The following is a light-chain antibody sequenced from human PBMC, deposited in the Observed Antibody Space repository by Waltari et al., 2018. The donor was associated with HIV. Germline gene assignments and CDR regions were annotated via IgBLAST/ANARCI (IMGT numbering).Light chain of an antibody. Sequence: QSVLTQPPSVSGAPGQTVTISCTGSSSNIGARFDVHWYQQIPGTAPKLRMYGNNRPSGVPDRFPGSKSGTSASLAITGLQAEDEADYYCQTYDSSLSGSVVFGGGTKLTVL. V-gene: IGLV1-40*01. CDR2: GN. CDR1: SSNIGARFD. CDR3: QTYDSSLSGSVV. J-gene: IGLJ2*01.